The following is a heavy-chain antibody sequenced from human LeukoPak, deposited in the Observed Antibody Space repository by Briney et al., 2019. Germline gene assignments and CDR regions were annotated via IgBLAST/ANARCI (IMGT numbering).Heavy chain of an antibody. D-gene: IGHD6-13*01. J-gene: IGHJ4*02. Sequence: SETLSLTCTVSGGSISSGGYYWSWIRQPPGKGLEWIGYIYHSGSTYYNPSLKSRVTISVDRSKNQFSLKLSSVTAAGTAVYYCARGYSSRLDYWGQGTLVTVSS. CDR3: ARGYSSRLDY. CDR1: GGSISSGGYY. CDR2: IYHSGST. V-gene: IGHV4-30-2*01.